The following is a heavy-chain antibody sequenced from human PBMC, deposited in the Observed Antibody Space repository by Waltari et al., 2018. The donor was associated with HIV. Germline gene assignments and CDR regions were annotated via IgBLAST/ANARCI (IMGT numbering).Heavy chain of an antibody. V-gene: IGHV3-23*01. CDR1: GFIFTDFA. J-gene: IGHJ3*01. Sequence: QLLESGGGLVEPGGSLRLSCAASGFIFTDFAMDWVRQAPGKVLEWVSGIRGGGETFYADSVKGRFTISRDNSKNTLYLQMNSLRADDAAVYYCVKDSGRAADVFDLWGQGTMVTVSS. CDR2: IRGGGET. CDR3: VKDSGRAADVFDL. D-gene: IGHD3-10*01.